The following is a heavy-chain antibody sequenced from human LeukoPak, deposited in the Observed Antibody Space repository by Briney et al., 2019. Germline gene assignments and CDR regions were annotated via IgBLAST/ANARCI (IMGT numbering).Heavy chain of an antibody. D-gene: IGHD3-22*01. CDR3: AKAREPSGFYRYFDY. Sequence: GGSLTLSCAASGFTFSSYPMSWVRQAPGKGLEWVSDISVSGGSTYYPDSVKGRFTISRDNSKNTLYLRMDTLGAGDTAVYYCAKAREPSGFYRYFDYWGQGTLVTVSS. CDR2: ISVSGGST. J-gene: IGHJ4*02. V-gene: IGHV3-23*01. CDR1: GFTFSSYP.